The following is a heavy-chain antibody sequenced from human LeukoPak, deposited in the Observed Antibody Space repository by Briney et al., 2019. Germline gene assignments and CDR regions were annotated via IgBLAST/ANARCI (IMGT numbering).Heavy chain of an antibody. CDR1: GYSFPSYG. CDR3: ARIAVVVPTGIVGSYFNYMDV. Sequence: GASVKVSCKASGYSFPSYGITWVRQAPGQGLEWMGRISVYNGHTTYAQNFQGRVTMTTETSTSTAYLEVRSLRSDDTARHYCARIAVVVPTGIVGSYFNYMDVWGEGTTVTVSS. V-gene: IGHV1-18*01. J-gene: IGHJ6*03. CDR2: ISVYNGHT. D-gene: IGHD2-2*01.